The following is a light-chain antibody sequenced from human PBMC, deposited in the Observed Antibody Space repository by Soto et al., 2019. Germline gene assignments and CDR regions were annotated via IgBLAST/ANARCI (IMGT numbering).Light chain of an antibody. V-gene: IGLV2-11*01. CDR1: SSDVGGYNY. CDR2: DVS. CDR3: CSYAGSYNL. J-gene: IGLJ2*01. Sequence: QSVLTQPRSVSGSPGQSVTISCTGTSSDVGGYNYVSWYQQHPGKAPKLMIYDVSKRPSGVPDRFSGSKSGNTASLTISGLQAEDEADYYCCSYAGSYNLFGGGTKLTVL.